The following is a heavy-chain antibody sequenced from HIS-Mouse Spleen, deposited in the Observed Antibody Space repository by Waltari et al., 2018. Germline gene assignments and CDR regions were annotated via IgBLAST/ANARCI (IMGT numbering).Heavy chain of an antibody. Sequence: QLQLQESGPGLVKPSETLSLTCTVPGGSIGSSSYSWGWIRQPPGKGLEWIGSIYYSGSTYYNPSLKSRVTISVDTSKNQFSLKLSSVTAADTAVYYCAREIPYSSSWYDWYFDLWGRGTLVTVSS. CDR1: GGSIGSSSYS. D-gene: IGHD6-13*01. J-gene: IGHJ2*01. V-gene: IGHV4-39*07. CDR3: AREIPYSSSWYDWYFDL. CDR2: IYYSGST.